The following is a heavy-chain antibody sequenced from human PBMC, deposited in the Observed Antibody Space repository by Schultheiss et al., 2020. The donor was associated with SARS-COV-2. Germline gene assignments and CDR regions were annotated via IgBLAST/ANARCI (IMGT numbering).Heavy chain of an antibody. CDR1: GGSISSGGYY. V-gene: IGHV4-31*01. CDR3: ARGDFWSGYYYFDY. D-gene: IGHD3-3*01. J-gene: IGHJ4*02. CDR2: IYYSGST. Sequence: SETLSLTCTVSGGSISSGGYYWSWIRQHPGKGLEWIGYIYYSGSTYYNPSLKSLVTISVDTSKNQFSLKLSSVTAADTAVYYCARGDFWSGYYYFDYWGQGTLVTVSS.